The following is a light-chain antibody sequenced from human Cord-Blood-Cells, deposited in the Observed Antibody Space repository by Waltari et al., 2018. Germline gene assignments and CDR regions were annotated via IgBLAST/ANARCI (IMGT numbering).Light chain of an antibody. V-gene: IGKV3-11*01. CDR2: DAS. Sequence: EIVLTQSPATLSLSPGERATLSCRASQSVSSYLAWYQQKPGQAPRLLIYDASNRATGIPARFSGSGSGTDFTLTIRSLEPADFAVYYCQQTTFGQGTKVEIK. J-gene: IGKJ1*01. CDR1: QSVSSY. CDR3: QQTT.